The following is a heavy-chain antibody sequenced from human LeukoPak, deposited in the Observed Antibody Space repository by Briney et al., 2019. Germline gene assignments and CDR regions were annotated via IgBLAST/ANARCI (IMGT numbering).Heavy chain of an antibody. V-gene: IGHV1-69*04. Sequence: SVKVSCKASGGTFSDYAVSWVRQAPGQGLEWMGRIVPIVGLTNYAQNFPGRVAITADKSRSTVYMELSSLRSEDTAVYYCATGYYYGSGSFPSWFDPWGQGTLVTVSS. J-gene: IGHJ5*02. CDR2: IVPIVGLT. CDR1: GGTFSDYA. D-gene: IGHD3-10*01. CDR3: ATGYYYGSGSFPSWFDP.